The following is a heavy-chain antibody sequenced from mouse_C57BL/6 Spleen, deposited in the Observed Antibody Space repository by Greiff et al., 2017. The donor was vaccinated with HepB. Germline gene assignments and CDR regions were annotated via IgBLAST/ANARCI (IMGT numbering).Heavy chain of an antibody. CDR1: GFTFSDFY. V-gene: IGHV7-1*01. J-gene: IGHJ4*01. CDR2: SRNKANDYTT. Sequence: EVKVVESGGGLVQSGRSLRLSCATSGFTFSDFYMEWVRQAPGKGLEWIAASRNKANDYTTEYSASVKGRFIVSRDTSQSILYLQMNALRAEDTAIYYCARGHGYYAMDYWGQGTSVTVSS. CDR3: ARGHGYYAMDY.